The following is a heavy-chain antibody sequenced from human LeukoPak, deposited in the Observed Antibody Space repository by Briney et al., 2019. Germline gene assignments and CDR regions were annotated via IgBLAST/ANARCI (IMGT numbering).Heavy chain of an antibody. CDR3: AKGGGYGSGTYSED. D-gene: IGHD3-10*01. Sequence: GGSLRLSCAASGFIFSTYGMTWFRQAPGRGLEWVSGISGSGLNTYYADSVKGRFTSSRDNSKSMLYLQMNSLRAEDTAVYYCAKGGGYGSGTYSEDWGQGILVTVSS. V-gene: IGHV3-23*01. J-gene: IGHJ4*02. CDR2: ISGSGLNT. CDR1: GFIFSTYG.